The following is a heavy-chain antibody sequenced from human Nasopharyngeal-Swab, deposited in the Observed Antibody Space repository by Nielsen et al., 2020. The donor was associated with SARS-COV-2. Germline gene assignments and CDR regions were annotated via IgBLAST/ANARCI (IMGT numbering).Heavy chain of an antibody. J-gene: IGHJ6*02. CDR2: ISSSGSTI. D-gene: IGHD6-6*01. Sequence: GGSLRLSCAASGFTFSSCEMNWVRQAPGKGLEWVSYISSSGSTIYYADSVKGRFTISRDNAKNSLYLQMNSLRAEDTAVYYCAREYSSSWAYYYYGMDVWGQGTTVTVSS. V-gene: IGHV3-48*03. CDR3: AREYSSSWAYYYYGMDV. CDR1: GFTFSSCE.